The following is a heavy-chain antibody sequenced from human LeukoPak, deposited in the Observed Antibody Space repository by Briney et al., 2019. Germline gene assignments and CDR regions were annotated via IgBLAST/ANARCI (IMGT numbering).Heavy chain of an antibody. CDR2: IRYDGTNK. D-gene: IGHD6-19*01. CDR3: AKVGSGWYGVDY. V-gene: IGHV3-30*02. CDR1: KIISSGYG. J-gene: IGHJ4*02. Sequence: GGSLRLSCVASKIISSGYGIHWVRQAPGKGLEWVAFIRYDGTNKYYTDSVKGRFTISRDNSKNTLYLQMNSLRDDDTAVYYCAKVGSGWYGVDYWGQGTLVTVSS.